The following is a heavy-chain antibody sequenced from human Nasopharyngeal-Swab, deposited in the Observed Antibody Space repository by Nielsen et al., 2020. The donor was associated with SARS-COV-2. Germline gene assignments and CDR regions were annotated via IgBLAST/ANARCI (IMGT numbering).Heavy chain of an antibody. Sequence: WIRQPPGKGREWIGSIYHSGRTNYNPSLKSRVSISVDTSKNQVSLKLNSVTAADSAVYYCARDQGIAVPIGWFDPWGQGTLVIVSS. J-gene: IGHJ5*02. CDR3: ARDQGIAVPIGWFDP. CDR2: IYHSGRT. D-gene: IGHD6-19*01. V-gene: IGHV4-38-2*02.